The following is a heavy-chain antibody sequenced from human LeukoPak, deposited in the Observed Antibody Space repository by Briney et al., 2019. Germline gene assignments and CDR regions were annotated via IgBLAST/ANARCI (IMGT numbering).Heavy chain of an antibody. V-gene: IGHV5-51*01. J-gene: IGHJ4*02. CDR2: IYPGDSDT. D-gene: IGHD3-3*01. CDR1: GYSFTSYW. CDR3: ARHDSPRYDFWSGYSPYYFDY. Sequence: GESLKISCKGSGYSFTSYWIGWVRQMPGNGLEWMGIIYPGDSDTRYSPSFQGQVTISADKSISTAYLQWSSLQASDTAMYYCARHDSPRYDFWSGYSPYYFDYWGQGTLVTVSS.